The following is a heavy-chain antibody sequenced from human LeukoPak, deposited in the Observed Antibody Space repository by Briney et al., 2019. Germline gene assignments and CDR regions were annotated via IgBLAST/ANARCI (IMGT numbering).Heavy chain of an antibody. CDR2: IKWNSGSM. J-gene: IGHJ4*02. V-gene: IGHV3-9*01. Sequence: GGSLRLSCAASGLTFDDYAMHWVRQVPGKGLEWASGIKWNSGSMDYAESVKGRFTISIDNARNSLFLQMNSLRAEDTAFYYCAKDRGSVAGANYFDYWGQGTLVTVSS. D-gene: IGHD6-19*01. CDR3: AKDRGSVAGANYFDY. CDR1: GLTFDDYA.